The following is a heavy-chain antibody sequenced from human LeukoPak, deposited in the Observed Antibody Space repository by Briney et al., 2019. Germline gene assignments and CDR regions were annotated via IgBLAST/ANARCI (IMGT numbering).Heavy chain of an antibody. CDR1: GYTFTSYA. V-gene: IGHV7-4-1*02. J-gene: IGHJ4*02. D-gene: IGHD3-10*01. CDR3: ARDPRITMVRGVVDY. Sequence: ASVKVSCKASGYTFTSYAMNWVRQAPGQGLEWMGWINTNTGNPTYARGFTGRFVFSLDTSVSTAYLQISSLKAEDTAVYYCARDPRITMVRGVVDYWGQGTLVTVSS. CDR2: INTNTGNP.